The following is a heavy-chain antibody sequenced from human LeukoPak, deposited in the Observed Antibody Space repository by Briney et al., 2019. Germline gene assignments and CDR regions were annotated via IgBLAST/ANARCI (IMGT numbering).Heavy chain of an antibody. CDR2: ISAYNDNT. CDR1: GYTFTSYG. V-gene: IGHV1-18*04. J-gene: IGHJ5*02. D-gene: IGHD2-15*01. Sequence: ASVKVSCKASGYTFTSYGISWVRQAPGQGLEWMGWISAYNDNTDYAQKLQGRVTMTTDTSTSTAYMELRSLRSDDTAVYYCARDRVYCSGGSCLNWFDPWGQGTLVTVSS. CDR3: ARDRVYCSGGSCLNWFDP.